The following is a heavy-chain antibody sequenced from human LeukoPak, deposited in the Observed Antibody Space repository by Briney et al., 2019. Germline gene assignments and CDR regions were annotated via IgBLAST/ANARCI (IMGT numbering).Heavy chain of an antibody. CDR1: GGSISSST. CDR2: IFASGGT. J-gene: IGHJ4*02. CDR3: ARAWATGIKWYQNVPYDY. V-gene: IGHV4-61*05. D-gene: IGHD2-21*02. Sequence: PSETLSLTCSVSGGSISSSTYYWGWQPAGKGLEWIGRIFASGGTSYNPSLKSRVTISVDKSKNQFSLNLSSMIAADTAVYFCARAWATGIKWYQNVPYDYWGQGTLVTVSS.